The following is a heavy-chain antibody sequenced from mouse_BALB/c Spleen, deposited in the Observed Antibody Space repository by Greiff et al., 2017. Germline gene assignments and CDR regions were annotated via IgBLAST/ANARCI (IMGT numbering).Heavy chain of an antibody. CDR2: INPYNGDT. CDR1: GYSFTGYF. CDR3: GRVFLDYYGSSWAMDY. V-gene: IGHV1-37*01. D-gene: IGHD1-1*01. J-gene: IGHJ4*01. Sequence: EVKLMESGPELVKPGASVKISCKASGYSFTGYFMNWVKQSHGKSLEWIGRINPYNGDTFYNQKFKGKATLTVDKSSSTAHMELLSLTSEDSAVYYCGRVFLDYYGSSWAMDYWGQGTSVTVSS.